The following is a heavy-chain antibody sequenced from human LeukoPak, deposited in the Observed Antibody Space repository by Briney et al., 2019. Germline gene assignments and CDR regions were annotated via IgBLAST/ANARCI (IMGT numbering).Heavy chain of an antibody. J-gene: IGHJ5*02. CDR3: AREAYCSGGSCYLFDP. D-gene: IGHD2-15*01. Sequence: SVKVSCKASGGTFSSYAISWVRQAPGQGLEWMGRIIPILGIANYAQKFQGRVTITADKSTSTAYMELSSLRSEDTAVYYCAREAYCSGGSCYLFDPWGQGTLVTVSS. V-gene: IGHV1-69*04. CDR1: GGTFSSYA. CDR2: IIPILGIA.